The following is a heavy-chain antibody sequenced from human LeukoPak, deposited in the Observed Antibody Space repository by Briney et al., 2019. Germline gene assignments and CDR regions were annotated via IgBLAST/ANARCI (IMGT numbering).Heavy chain of an antibody. V-gene: IGHV3-30*04. Sequence: GGSLRLSCAASVFTFSIYAMHWVRQAPGKGLEWVAVISYDGSNKYYADSVKGRFTISRDNSKNTLYLQMNSLRAEDTAVYYCARDLPYYDFWSGRGWFDPWGQGTLVTVSS. CDR2: ISYDGSNK. CDR1: VFTFSIYA. J-gene: IGHJ5*02. CDR3: ARDLPYYDFWSGRGWFDP. D-gene: IGHD3-3*01.